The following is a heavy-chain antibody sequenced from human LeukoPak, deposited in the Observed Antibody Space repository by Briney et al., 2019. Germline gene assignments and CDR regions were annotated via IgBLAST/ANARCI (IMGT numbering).Heavy chain of an antibody. CDR1: GGSISSGGYY. CDR3: ASHGGIAAAWYFDL. J-gene: IGHJ2*01. CDR2: IYHSGST. D-gene: IGHD6-13*01. V-gene: IGHV4-30-2*01. Sequence: SETLSLTCTVSGGSISSGGYYWSWIRQPPGKGLEWIGYIYHSGSTYYNPSLKGRVTISVDRSKNQFSLKLSSVTAADTAVYYCASHGGIAAAWYFDLWGRGTLVTVSS.